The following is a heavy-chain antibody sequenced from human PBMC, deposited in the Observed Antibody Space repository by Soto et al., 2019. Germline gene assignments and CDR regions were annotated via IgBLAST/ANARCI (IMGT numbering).Heavy chain of an antibody. J-gene: IGHJ3*02. CDR3: ARDLPQYYYDSSDAFDI. D-gene: IGHD3-22*01. Sequence: GGSLRLSCAASGFTFSSHSMNWVRQAPGKGLEWVSYISSSSSTIYYADSVKGRFTISRDNAKNSLYLQMNSLRDEDTAVYYCARDLPQYYYDSSDAFDIWGQGTMVTVSS. CDR2: ISSSSSTI. V-gene: IGHV3-48*02. CDR1: GFTFSSHS.